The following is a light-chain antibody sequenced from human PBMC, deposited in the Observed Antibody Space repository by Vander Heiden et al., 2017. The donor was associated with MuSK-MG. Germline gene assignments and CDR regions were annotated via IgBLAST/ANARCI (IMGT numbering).Light chain of an antibody. CDR2: SNN. Sequence: QSVLTQPPSASGTPGQSVTISCSRSSPNIGSNTVNWYQQLPGTAPKLLIYSNNQRPSGVPDRFSGSKSGTSASLAISGLQSEDEADYYCAAWDDSLNAWVFGGGTKLTVL. J-gene: IGLJ3*02. CDR1: SPNIGSNT. CDR3: AAWDDSLNAWV. V-gene: IGLV1-44*01.